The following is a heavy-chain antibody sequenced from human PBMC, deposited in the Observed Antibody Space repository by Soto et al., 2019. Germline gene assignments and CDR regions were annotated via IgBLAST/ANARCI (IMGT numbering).Heavy chain of an antibody. D-gene: IGHD6-19*01. J-gene: IGHJ6*02. CDR2: TYYRSKWYN. CDR1: GDSVSSNSAA. CDR3: TREQIAVAGTSGVDV. V-gene: IGHV6-1*01. Sequence: SQTLSLTCAISGDSVSSNSAALTWIRQSPSIGLEWLGRTYYRSKWYNDYAVSVKSRITINPDTSKNQFSLQLNSVTPEDTAVYYCTREQIAVAGTSGVDVWGQGTTVPVSS.